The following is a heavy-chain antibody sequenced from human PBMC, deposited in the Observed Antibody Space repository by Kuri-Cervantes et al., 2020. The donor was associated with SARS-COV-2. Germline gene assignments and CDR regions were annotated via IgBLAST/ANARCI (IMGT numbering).Heavy chain of an antibody. CDR3: AREWLTNWGRPDDAFDI. J-gene: IGHJ3*02. D-gene: IGHD7-27*01. V-gene: IGHV4-61*01. CDR2: IYYSGSN. Sequence: GSLRLSCTVSGGSVSSGSYYWRWMRQPPGKGLEWIGYIYYSGSNKYNPSLKSRVTISVDTSKNQFSLKLSSVTAADTAVYYCAREWLTNWGRPDDAFDIWGQGTIVTVSS. CDR1: GGSVSSGSYY.